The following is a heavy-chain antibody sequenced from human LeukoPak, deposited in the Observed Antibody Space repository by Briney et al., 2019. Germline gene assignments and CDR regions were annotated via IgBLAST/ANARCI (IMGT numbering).Heavy chain of an antibody. D-gene: IGHD6-13*01. CDR1: GFSFSSHT. CDR3: TRAIIVALGTGPFDI. Sequence: GGSLRLSCAASGFSFSSHTMNWVRLAPGRGLEWVSSIIGTSEMHYADSVKGRFTVSRHNDKNSLFLQLYSLSVEDTAVYCCTRAIIVALGTGPFDIWGQGTVVTVSS. CDR2: IIGTSEM. V-gene: IGHV3-21*06. J-gene: IGHJ3*02.